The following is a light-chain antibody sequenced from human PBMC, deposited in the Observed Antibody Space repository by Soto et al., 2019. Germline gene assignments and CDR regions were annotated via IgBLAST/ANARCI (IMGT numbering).Light chain of an antibody. J-gene: IGKJ5*01. CDR3: QQYDNSPIT. CDR2: GAS. V-gene: IGKV3-20*01. Sequence: EIVLTQSPGTLSLSPGERATLCCRASQSVSNNYLAWYQQKPGQAPRLLIYGASNRATGIPDRFSGTGSETDFTLTISRLEPEDFAVYYCQQYDNSPITFGQGTRLEIK. CDR1: QSVSNNY.